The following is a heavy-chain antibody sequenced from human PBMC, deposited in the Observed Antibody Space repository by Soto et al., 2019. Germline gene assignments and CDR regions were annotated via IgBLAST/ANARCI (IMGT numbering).Heavy chain of an antibody. CDR3: ARQNYDFWSGPHYYYYMDV. V-gene: IGHV1-8*01. Sequence: ASVKVSCKASGYTFTSYDINWVRQATGQGLEWMGWMNPNSGNTGYAQKFQGRVTMTRNTSISTAYMELSSLRSEDTAVYYCARQNYDFWSGPHYYYYMDVWGKGTTVTVSS. CDR2: MNPNSGNT. CDR1: GYTFTSYD. D-gene: IGHD3-3*01. J-gene: IGHJ6*03.